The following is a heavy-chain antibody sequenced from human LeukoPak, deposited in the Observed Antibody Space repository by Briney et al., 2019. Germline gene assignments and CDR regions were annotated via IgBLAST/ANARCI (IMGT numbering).Heavy chain of an antibody. V-gene: IGHV1-8*01. CDR3: ARSLGAAAAIDY. D-gene: IGHD6-13*01. CDR1: GYTFTSYD. J-gene: IGHJ4*02. Sequence: ASVKVSCKASGYTFTSYDINWVRQATGQGLECMGWMNPNSGNRGYAQKFQGRVTMTRNTSTSTAYMELSSLRSEDTAVYYCARSLGAAAAIDYWGQGTLVTVSS. CDR2: MNPNSGNR.